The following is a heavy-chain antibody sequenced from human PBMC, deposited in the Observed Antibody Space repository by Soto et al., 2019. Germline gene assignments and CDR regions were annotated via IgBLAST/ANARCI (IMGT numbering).Heavy chain of an antibody. CDR3: AGGIAVAGTLGYYYGMDV. CDR2: ISAYNGNT. Sequence: GASVRVSCKASGYTFTSYGISWVRQAPGQGLEWMGWISAYNGNTNYAQKLQGRVTMTTDTSTSTAYMELRSLRSDDTAVYYCAGGIAVAGTLGYYYGMDVWGQGTTVTVSS. V-gene: IGHV1-18*04. D-gene: IGHD6-19*01. J-gene: IGHJ6*02. CDR1: GYTFTSYG.